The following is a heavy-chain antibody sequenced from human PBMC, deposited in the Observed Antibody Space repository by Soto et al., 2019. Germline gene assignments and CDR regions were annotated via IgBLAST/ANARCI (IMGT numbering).Heavy chain of an antibody. V-gene: IGHV3-23*01. J-gene: IGHJ1*01. CDR1: GFTFSSYG. CDR2: TLAVDGFT. Sequence: EVQLLESGGGLAQPGGSLRLSCAASGFTFSSYGMSWVRQAPGKGLEWVSTTLAVDGFTDYVDAVRGRFTISRDNSKNMLYLQMSGLRAEDTAVYYCAKWAGTYGDYARVFDYWGQGTLVTVSS. CDR3: AKWAGTYGDYARVFDY. D-gene: IGHD4-17*01.